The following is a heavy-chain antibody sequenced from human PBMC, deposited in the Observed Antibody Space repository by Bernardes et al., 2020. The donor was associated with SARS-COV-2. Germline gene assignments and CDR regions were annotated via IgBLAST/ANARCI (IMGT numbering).Heavy chain of an antibody. V-gene: IGHV3-48*03. CDR1: GFTFSSYE. Sequence: GGSLRLSCAASGFTFSSYEMNWVRQAPGKGLEWVSYISSSGSTIYYADSVKGRFTISRDNAKNSLYLQMNSLRAEDTAVYYCARDTVLSRYGMDVWGQGTTVTVSS. CDR2: ISSSGSTI. J-gene: IGHJ6*02. CDR3: ARDTVLSRYGMDV.